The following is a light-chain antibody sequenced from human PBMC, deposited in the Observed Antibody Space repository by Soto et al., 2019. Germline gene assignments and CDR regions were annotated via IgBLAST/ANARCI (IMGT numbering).Light chain of an antibody. Sequence: DIQMTQSPSTLSASVGDRVTITCRASQSISSWLAWYQQKPGKAPKLLIYKASSLESGVPSRFSGSGSGTAFTLTISSLQPDDFGTYYCQQYNSYWTFGQGTKVEIK. CDR1: QSISSW. V-gene: IGKV1-5*03. J-gene: IGKJ1*01. CDR2: KAS. CDR3: QQYNSYWT.